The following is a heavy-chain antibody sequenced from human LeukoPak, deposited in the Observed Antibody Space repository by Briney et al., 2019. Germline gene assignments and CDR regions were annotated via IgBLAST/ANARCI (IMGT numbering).Heavy chain of an antibody. Sequence: PGGSLRHSCVASGFTFSDYYMSWIRQAPGKGLEWVSYIRSSGTTIHYADSVKGRFTISRDNAKNSLYLQMNSLRAEDTAVYYCARDRGAVTDVFDYWGQGTLVTVSS. CDR2: IRSSGTTI. V-gene: IGHV3-11*04. CDR1: GFTFSDYY. CDR3: ARDRGAVTDVFDY. D-gene: IGHD6-19*01. J-gene: IGHJ4*02.